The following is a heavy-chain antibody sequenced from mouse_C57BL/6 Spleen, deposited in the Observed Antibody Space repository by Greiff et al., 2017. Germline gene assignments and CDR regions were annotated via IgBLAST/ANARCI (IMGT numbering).Heavy chain of an antibody. D-gene: IGHD1-1*02. CDR1: GYTFTSYW. CDR3: ARGAGSGYYAMDY. V-gene: IGHV1-59*01. CDR2: IDPSDSYT. Sequence: QVQLKQPGAELVRPGTSVKLSCKASGYTFTSYWMHWVKQRPGQGLEWIGVIDPSDSYTNYNQKFKGKATLTVDTSSSTAYMQLSSLTSEDSAVYYCARGAGSGYYAMDYWGQGTSVTVSS. J-gene: IGHJ4*01.